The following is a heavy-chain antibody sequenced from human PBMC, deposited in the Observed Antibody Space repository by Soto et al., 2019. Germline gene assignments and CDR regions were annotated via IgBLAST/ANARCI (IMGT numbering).Heavy chain of an antibody. Sequence: GASVKVSCKASGGTFSSYAISWVRQAPGQGLERMGGIIPIFVTANYAQKFQGRVTITADESTSTAYMELSSLISLVTAVYYCARYGVKQQPDIWGQGTMVTVSS. CDR3: ARYGVKQQPDI. CDR2: IIPIFVTA. J-gene: IGHJ3*02. V-gene: IGHV1-69*13. D-gene: IGHD4-17*01. CDR1: GGTFSSYA.